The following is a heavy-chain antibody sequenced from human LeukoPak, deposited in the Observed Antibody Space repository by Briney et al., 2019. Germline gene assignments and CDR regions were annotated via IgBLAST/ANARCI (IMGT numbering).Heavy chain of an antibody. CDR3: TRHGGYFQSSGFVDY. CDR2: IFYGGST. CDR1: GGSISGSTYY. J-gene: IGHJ4*02. V-gene: IGHV4-39*01. Sequence: PSETLSLTCTVSGGSISGSTYYWGWVRPPPGKGLEWVGSIFYGGSTYYNPSLKSRVTISVDTSKNPFSLTLSSVTAADTAVYYCTRHGGYFQSSGFVDYWGQGTLVTVSS. D-gene: IGHD3-22*01.